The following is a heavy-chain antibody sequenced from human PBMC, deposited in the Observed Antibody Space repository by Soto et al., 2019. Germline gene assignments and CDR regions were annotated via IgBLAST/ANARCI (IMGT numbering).Heavy chain of an antibody. CDR2: INHSGST. D-gene: IGHD3-16*01. V-gene: IGHV4-34*01. CDR3: AMTQGPYYYYYGMDV. CDR1: GGSFSGYY. J-gene: IGHJ6*02. Sequence: PSETLSLTCAVYGGSFSGYYWSWIRQPPGKGLEWIGEINHSGSTNYNPSLKSRVTISVDTSKNQFSLKLSSVTAADTAVYYCAMTQGPYYYYYGMDVWGQGTTVTVSS.